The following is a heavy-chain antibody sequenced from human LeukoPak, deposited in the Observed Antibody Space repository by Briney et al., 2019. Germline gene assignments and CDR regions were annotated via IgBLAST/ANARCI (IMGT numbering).Heavy chain of an antibody. V-gene: IGHV3-66*01. CDR1: GFTGSIHY. CDR3: ARDRDYSGSGSPDY. D-gene: IGHD3-10*01. CDR2: ISGGGFI. J-gene: IGHJ4*02. Sequence: GGSLRLSCAASGFTGSIHYMSWVRQAPGKGPEWVSIISGGGFINYADSVRGRFTISGDNSKNTLYLQMNSLRDEDTAVYYCARDRDYSGSGSPDYWGQGTLVTVSS.